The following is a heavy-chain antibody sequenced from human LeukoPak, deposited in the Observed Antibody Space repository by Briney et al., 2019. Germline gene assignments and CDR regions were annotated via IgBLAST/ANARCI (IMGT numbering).Heavy chain of an antibody. Sequence: SETLSLTCAVYGGSFSGYYWSWIRQPPGKGLEWIGEINHSGSTNYNPSLKSRVTISVDTSKNQFSLKLSSVTAADTAVYYCARVGRIAAAGTRYYYYGMDVWGQGTTVTVSS. CDR3: ARVGRIAAAGTRYYYYGMDV. D-gene: IGHD6-13*01. V-gene: IGHV4-34*01. J-gene: IGHJ6*02. CDR1: GGSFSGYY. CDR2: INHSGST.